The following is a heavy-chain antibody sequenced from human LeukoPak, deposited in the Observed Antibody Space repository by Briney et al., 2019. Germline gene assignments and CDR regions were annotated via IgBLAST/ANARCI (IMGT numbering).Heavy chain of an antibody. CDR3: AKAPVTTCSGAYCYPFDY. CDR1: GFTFSSFG. Sequence: GGTLRLSCAASGFTFSSFGMSWIRQPAGKGLEWVSAISGSGGSTYYADSVKGRFTISRDNSKNTLYLQMNSLRAEDTAVYYCAKAPVTTCSGAYCYPFDYWSQGTLVTVSS. CDR2: ISGSGGST. V-gene: IGHV3-23*01. D-gene: IGHD2-15*01. J-gene: IGHJ4*02.